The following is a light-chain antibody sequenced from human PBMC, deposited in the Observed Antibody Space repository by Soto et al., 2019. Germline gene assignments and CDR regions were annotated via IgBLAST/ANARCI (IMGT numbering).Light chain of an antibody. V-gene: IGKV1-39*01. CDR3: QQSYSSPIT. CDR2: AAS. Sequence: DIQITQAPCSLSASVGDGVSITNLASQTISIYLNWYQQKPGKAPSLLIYAASSLQSGVPSRFSGSGCGRDFTLFIRSLQPEDFATYYCQQSYSSPITFGQGTRLEIK. J-gene: IGKJ5*01. CDR1: QTISIY.